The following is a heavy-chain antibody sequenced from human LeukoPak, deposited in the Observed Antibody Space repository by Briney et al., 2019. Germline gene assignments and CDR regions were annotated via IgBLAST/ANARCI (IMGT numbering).Heavy chain of an antibody. D-gene: IGHD6-13*01. CDR3: ARCASGQQLVYYYYGMDV. J-gene: IGHJ6*02. V-gene: IGHV4-59*01. CDR2: IYYSGST. CDR1: GFTLSSYW. Sequence: GSLRLSCAASGFTLSSYWMSWIRQPPGKGLEWIGYIYYSGSTNYNPSLKSRVTISVDTSKNQFSLKLSSVTAADTAVYYCARCASGQQLVYYYYGMDVWGQGTTVTVSS.